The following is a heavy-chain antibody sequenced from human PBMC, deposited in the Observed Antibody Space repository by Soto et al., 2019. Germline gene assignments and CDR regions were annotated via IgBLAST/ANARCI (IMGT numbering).Heavy chain of an antibody. V-gene: IGHV3-48*01. CDR3: VKEGTSGLYYFDY. Sequence: GGSLRLSCAASGFTFSSYSMNWVRQAPGKGLEWVSYISSSRSTIYYADSVKGRFTISRDNAKNSLYLQMNSLRAGDSAKYYCVKEGTSGLYYFDYWGPGTLVTVSS. D-gene: IGHD6-19*01. CDR2: ISSSRSTI. CDR1: GFTFSSYS. J-gene: IGHJ4*02.